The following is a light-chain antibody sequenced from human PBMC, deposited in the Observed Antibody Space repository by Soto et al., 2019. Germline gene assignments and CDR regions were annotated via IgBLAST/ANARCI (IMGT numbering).Light chain of an antibody. Sequence: QSVLTQPPSVSGAPGQRVTISCTGSSSNIGAGYDVHWYQQLPGTAPKLLIYGNSNRPSGVPDRFSGSKSGTSASLAITGLQAEDEADYYCQSYDSSLSAYVFGTGTXVTVL. CDR1: SSNIGAGYD. CDR2: GNS. J-gene: IGLJ1*01. V-gene: IGLV1-40*01. CDR3: QSYDSSLSAYV.